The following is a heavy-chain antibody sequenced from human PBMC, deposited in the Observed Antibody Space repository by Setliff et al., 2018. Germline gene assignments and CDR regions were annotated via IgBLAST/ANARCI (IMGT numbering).Heavy chain of an antibody. CDR3: ARLSGFQYIDV. J-gene: IGHJ6*03. V-gene: IGHV4-61*09. Sequence: SETLSLTCTVSGGSISNTYYYWSWIRQPAGKGLEWVGQIYTSWSTNYNPSLKSRVTISVDTSKNQFSLKLTSVTAADTAVYYCARLSGFQYIDVWGKGTTVTV. D-gene: IGHD3-3*01. CDR1: GGSISNTYYY. CDR2: IYTSWST.